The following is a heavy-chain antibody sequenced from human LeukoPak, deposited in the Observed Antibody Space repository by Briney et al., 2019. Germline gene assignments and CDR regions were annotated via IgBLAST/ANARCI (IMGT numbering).Heavy chain of an antibody. Sequence: GGSLRLSCSASGFTFSSYAMNWVRQAPGKGLEYVSAISSNGGSTYYADSVKGRFTISRDNPKNTLYLQMSSLRAEDTAVYYCVTRQNYYGSGSSFDYWGQGTLVTVSS. CDR2: ISSNGGST. D-gene: IGHD3-10*01. J-gene: IGHJ4*02. CDR3: VTRQNYYGSGSSFDY. V-gene: IGHV3-64D*06. CDR1: GFTFSSYA.